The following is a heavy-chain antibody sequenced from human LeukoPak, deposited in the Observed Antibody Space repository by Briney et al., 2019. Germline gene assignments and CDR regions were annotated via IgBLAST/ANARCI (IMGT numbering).Heavy chain of an antibody. V-gene: IGHV3-23*01. CDR3: AELGYCSGGSCYEYYFDY. CDR2: ISGSGVST. D-gene: IGHD2-15*01. J-gene: IGHJ4*02. CDR1: GFTFSSYA. Sequence: GGSLRLSCAASGFTFSSYAMSWVRQAPGKGLEWVSAISGSGVSTYYADSVKGRFTISRDNSKNTLYLKMNSLRAEDTAVYYCAELGYCSGGSCYEYYFDYWGQGTLVTVSS.